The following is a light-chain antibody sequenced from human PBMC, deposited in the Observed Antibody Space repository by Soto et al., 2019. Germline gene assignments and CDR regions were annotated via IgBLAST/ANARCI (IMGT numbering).Light chain of an antibody. CDR2: TIS. J-gene: IGKJ1*01. CDR3: LQDHDDSWT. V-gene: IGKV1-9*01. CDR1: QGVSSF. Sequence: IQLTQSPSSLAASVGDSVTITCRASQGVSSFYAWYQQKPGKAPKLMIYTISTVQSRVPSRFSGSGCGTEFTLTISSRQADDFAAYYCLQDHDDSWTFGQGTKVDIK.